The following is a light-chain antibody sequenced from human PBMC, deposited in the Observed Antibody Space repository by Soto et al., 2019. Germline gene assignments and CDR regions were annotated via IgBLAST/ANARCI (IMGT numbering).Light chain of an antibody. J-gene: IGLJ2*01. CDR1: GPNIGSYY. V-gene: IGLV1-47*02. Sequence: QSVLTQAPSASATPGQRVTISCSGSGPNIGSYYVYWYQQVPGAAPKPLIYSNNQRPSGVPDRFSASKSGTSASLAISGLRSEDEADYYCAAWDDNLSGPLFGEGTKLTVL. CDR3: AAWDDNLSGPL. CDR2: SNN.